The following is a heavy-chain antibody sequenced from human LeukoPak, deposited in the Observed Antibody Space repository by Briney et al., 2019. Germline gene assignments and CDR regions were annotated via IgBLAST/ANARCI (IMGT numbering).Heavy chain of an antibody. D-gene: IGHD6-19*01. CDR1: GGSFSGYY. V-gene: IGHV4-34*01. CDR2: INHSGST. J-gene: IGHJ1*01. CDR3: ARLESSGWYPRQYFQH. Sequence: SETLSLTCAVYGGSFSGYYWSWIRQPPGKGLEWIGEINHSGSTNYNPSLKSRVTISVDTSKNQFSLKLSSVTAADTAVYYCARLESSGWYPRQYFQHWGQGTLVTVSS.